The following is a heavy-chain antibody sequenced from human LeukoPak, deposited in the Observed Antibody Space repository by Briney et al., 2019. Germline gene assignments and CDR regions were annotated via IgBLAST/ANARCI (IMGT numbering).Heavy chain of an antibody. Sequence: SETLSLTCTVSGGSISSGSYYWSWIRQPAGKGLEWIGRIYTSGSTNYNPSLKSRVTISVDTSKNQFPLKLSSVTAADTAVYFCARMVPAGTHNYWGQGLLVTVSS. D-gene: IGHD2-2*01. CDR3: ARMVPAGTHNY. CDR2: IYTSGST. J-gene: IGHJ4*02. CDR1: GGSISSGSYY. V-gene: IGHV4-61*02.